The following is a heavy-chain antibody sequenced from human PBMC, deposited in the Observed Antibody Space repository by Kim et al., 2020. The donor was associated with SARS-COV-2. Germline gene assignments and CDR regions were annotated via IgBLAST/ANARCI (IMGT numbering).Heavy chain of an antibody. CDR3: AADQAGYVGATPDFDY. CDR2: IVVGSGNT. Sequence: SVKVSCKASGFTFTSSAMQWVRQARGQRLEWIGWIVVGSGNTNYAQKFQERVTITRDMSTSTAYMELSSLRSEDTAVYYCAADQAGYVGATPDFDYWGQGTLVTVSS. J-gene: IGHJ4*02. CDR1: GFTFTSSA. D-gene: IGHD1-26*01. V-gene: IGHV1-58*02.